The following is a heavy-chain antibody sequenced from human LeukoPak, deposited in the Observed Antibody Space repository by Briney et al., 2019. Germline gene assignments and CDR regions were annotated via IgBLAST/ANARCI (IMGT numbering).Heavy chain of an antibody. D-gene: IGHD3-22*01. V-gene: IGHV3-21*01. J-gene: IGHJ3*02. CDR3: ARDLRYDTSGYKRAAFDI. Sequence: GGSLRLSCAASGFTFSSYAMSWVRQAPGKGLEWVSSISSSSTYIYFADSVKGRFTVSRDNARNSVYLQMNSLRAEDTAVYYCARDLRYDTSGYKRAAFDIWGQGTMVTVSS. CDR1: GFTFSSYA. CDR2: ISSSSTYI.